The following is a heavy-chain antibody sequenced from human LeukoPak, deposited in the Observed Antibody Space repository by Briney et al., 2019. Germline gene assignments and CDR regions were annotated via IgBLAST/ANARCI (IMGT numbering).Heavy chain of an antibody. CDR2: INHSGST. CDR1: GGSFSGYY. J-gene: IGHJ6*03. CDR3: ARGYVWGSYRYQGYYYYMDV. Sequence: PSETLSLTCAVYGGSFSGYYWSWIRQPPGKGLEWIGEINHSGSTNYNPSLKSRVTISVDTSKNQFSLKLSSVTAADTAVYYCARGYVWGSYRYQGYYYYMDVWGKGTTVTVSS. D-gene: IGHD3-16*02. V-gene: IGHV4-34*01.